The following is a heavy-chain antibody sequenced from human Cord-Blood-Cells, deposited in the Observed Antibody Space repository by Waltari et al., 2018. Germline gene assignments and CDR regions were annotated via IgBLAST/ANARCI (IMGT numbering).Heavy chain of an antibody. V-gene: IGHV4-34*01. CDR1: GGSFSGYY. D-gene: IGHD7-27*01. CDR3: AGGQELGRYQYFDL. CDR2: INHGGST. Sequence: QVQLQQWGAGLLKPSETLSLTCAVYGGSFSGYYWSWIRQPPGKGLEGIGEINHGGSTNYNPSLESRVTISVETYKNQFSLKLSSVTAADTAVYYCAGGQELGRYQYFDLWGRGTLVTVSS. J-gene: IGHJ2*01.